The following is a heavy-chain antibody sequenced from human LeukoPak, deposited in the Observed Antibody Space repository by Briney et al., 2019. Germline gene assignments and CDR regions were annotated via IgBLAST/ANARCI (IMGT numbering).Heavy chain of an antibody. CDR3: ARGSYYYGSGSSTPGDY. J-gene: IGHJ4*02. D-gene: IGHD3-10*01. CDR2: ISSSGSTI. CDR1: GFTFSSYE. Sequence: GGSLRLSCAASGFTFSSYEMNWVRQAPGKGLELVSYISSSGSTIYYADSVKGRFTISRDNAKNSLYLQMNSLRAEDTAVYYCARGSYYYGSGSSTPGDYWGQGTLVTVSS. V-gene: IGHV3-48*03.